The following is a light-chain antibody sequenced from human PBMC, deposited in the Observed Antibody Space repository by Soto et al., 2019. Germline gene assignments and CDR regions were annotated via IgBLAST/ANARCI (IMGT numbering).Light chain of an antibody. Sequence: QAVVTQAPSFSVSPGGTVTLTCGLTSGSVSTTYYPNWYQQTPGQAPRTLIYSTNIRSSGVPDRFSGSILGNKAALTITGAQADDGSDYHCMLYMGGGLVVFGGGTKLTVL. V-gene: IGLV8-61*01. CDR2: STN. CDR1: SGSVSTTYY. J-gene: IGLJ2*01. CDR3: MLYMGGGLVV.